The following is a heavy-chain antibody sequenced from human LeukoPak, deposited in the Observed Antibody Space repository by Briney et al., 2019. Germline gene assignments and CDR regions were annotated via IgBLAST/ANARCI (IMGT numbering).Heavy chain of an antibody. Sequence: PSQTLSLTCTVSGDSISSGDYYWSWIRQPPGKGLEWIGYIYYSGSTNYNPSLKSRVTISVDTSKNQFSLKLSSVTAADTAVYYCARGLTGFWSGYLPKYYYYMDVWGKGTTVTVSS. V-gene: IGHV4-61*08. D-gene: IGHD3-3*01. CDR3: ARGLTGFWSGYLPKYYYYMDV. CDR2: IYYSGST. CDR1: GDSISSGDYY. J-gene: IGHJ6*03.